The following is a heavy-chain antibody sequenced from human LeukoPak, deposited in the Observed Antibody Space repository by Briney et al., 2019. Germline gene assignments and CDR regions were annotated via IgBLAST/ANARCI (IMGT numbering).Heavy chain of an antibody. CDR1: GYMFTGHY. CDR3: ARLTEHTAMVHWYFDL. D-gene: IGHD5-18*01. CDR2: INPNSGGT. J-gene: IGHJ2*01. Sequence: GASVKVSCKASGYMFTGHYMHWVRQAPGQGLEWMGWINPNSGGTNYAQKFQGRVTMTRDTSISTAYMELSSLRPDDTAVYYCARLTEHTAMVHWYFDLWGRGTLVTV. V-gene: IGHV1-2*02.